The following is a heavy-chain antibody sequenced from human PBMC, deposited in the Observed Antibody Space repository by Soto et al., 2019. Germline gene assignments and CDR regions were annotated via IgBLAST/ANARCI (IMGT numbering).Heavy chain of an antibody. CDR2: LSPTTGGT. J-gene: IGHJ5*02. D-gene: IGHD3-16*01. CDR3: ARDIFPVVQKGGWFDP. CDR1: GNTLTSFY. Sequence: AAVKVSCKTSGNTLTSFYIHWVRQAPGQGLEWVGRLSPTTGGTNYAQHFQGRVTMTTDTSTSTAYMELRSLRSDDTAVYYCARDIFPVVQKGGWFDPWGQGTLVTVSS. V-gene: IGHV1-2*02.